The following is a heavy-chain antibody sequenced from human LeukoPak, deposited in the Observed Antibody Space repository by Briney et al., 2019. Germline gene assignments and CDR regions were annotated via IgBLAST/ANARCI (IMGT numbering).Heavy chain of an antibody. CDR2: ISGSGGST. CDR1: GFTFGSYA. J-gene: IGHJ5*02. Sequence: PGGSLRLSCAASGFTFGSYAMSWVRQAPGKGLEWVSAISGSGGSTYYADSVKGRFTISRDNSKNTLYLQMNSLRAEDTAVYYCAKDLSGWRRNWFDPWGQGTLVTVSS. V-gene: IGHV3-23*01. D-gene: IGHD6-19*01. CDR3: AKDLSGWRRNWFDP.